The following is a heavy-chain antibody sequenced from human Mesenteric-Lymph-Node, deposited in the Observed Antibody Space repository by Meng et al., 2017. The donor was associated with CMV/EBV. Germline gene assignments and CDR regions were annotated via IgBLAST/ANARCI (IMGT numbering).Heavy chain of an antibody. D-gene: IGHD4-17*01. J-gene: IGHJ5*02. CDR1: GGSVSSGSFF. CDR3: AALVQATTGWFDP. CDR2: IYYSGST. V-gene: IGHV4-61*01. Sequence: VSGGSVSSGSFFWSWIRQTPGKRLEWIGNIYYSGSTNYNPSLKSRVTISADTYKNQFSLKVTSVTAADTAVYYCAALVQATTGWFDPWGQGTLVTVSS.